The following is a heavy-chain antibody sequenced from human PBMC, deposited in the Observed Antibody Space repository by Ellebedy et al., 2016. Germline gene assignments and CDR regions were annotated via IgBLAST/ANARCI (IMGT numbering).Heavy chain of an antibody. J-gene: IGHJ4*02. CDR3: ARVRLFRDYYDSSAYFDY. CDR1: GASISSDY. CDR2: IYYNGNT. V-gene: IGHV4-59*01. D-gene: IGHD3-22*01. Sequence: GSLRLSCSVSGASISSDYWSWIRQPPGKGLEWIGYIYYNGNTNYNPSLKSRLTISVDTSKNQFSLQLSSVTAADPAVYYCARVRLFRDYYDSSAYFDYWGQGTLVTVSS.